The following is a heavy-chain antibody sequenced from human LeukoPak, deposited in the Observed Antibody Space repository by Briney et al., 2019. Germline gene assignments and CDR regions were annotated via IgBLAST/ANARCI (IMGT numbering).Heavy chain of an antibody. CDR3: ARGDGFHHFDY. J-gene: IGHJ4*02. V-gene: IGHV3-48*02. D-gene: IGHD5-24*01. CDR2: ISDSSRLVV. Sequence: GGSLRLSCAVSGFTFSTSSMNWVRQAPGKGLEWISHISDSSRLVVYYADSVKGRFTISRDNAQNSLYLHMSSLTDEDTAVYYCARGDGFHHFDYWGQGALVTVSS. CDR1: GFTFSTSS.